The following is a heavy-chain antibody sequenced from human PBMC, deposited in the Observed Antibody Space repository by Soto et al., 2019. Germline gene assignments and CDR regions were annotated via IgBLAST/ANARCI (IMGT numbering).Heavy chain of an antibody. CDR3: ARDPYDPDVVDY. CDR1: GGTFSSYA. Sequence: EASVKVSCKASGGTFSSYAISWVRQAPGQGLEWMGGIIPIFGTANYAQKFQGRVTITADESTSTAYMELSSLRSEDTAVYYCARDPYDPDVVDYWGQGTLVTVSS. D-gene: IGHD3-16*01. J-gene: IGHJ4*02. V-gene: IGHV1-69*13. CDR2: IIPIFGTA.